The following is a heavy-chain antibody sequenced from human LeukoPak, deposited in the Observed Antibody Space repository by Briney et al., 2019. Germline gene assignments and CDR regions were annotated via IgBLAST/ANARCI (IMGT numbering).Heavy chain of an antibody. V-gene: IGHV4-59*01. CDR1: GGSISSYY. CDR3: ARAVAPYYFDY. J-gene: IGHJ4*02. CDR2: IYYSGST. Sequence: SETLSLTCTVSGGSISSYYWSWIRQPPGRGLEWIGYIYYSGSTNYNPSLKSRVTISVDTSKNQFSLKLSSVTAADTAVYYCARAVAPYYFDYWGQGTLVTVSS. D-gene: IGHD6-19*01.